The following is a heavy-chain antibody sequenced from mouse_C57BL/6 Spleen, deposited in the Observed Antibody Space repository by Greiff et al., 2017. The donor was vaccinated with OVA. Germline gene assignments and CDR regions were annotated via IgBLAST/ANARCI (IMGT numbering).Heavy chain of an antibody. CDR3: ARGATVVATDFDY. CDR1: GYTFTDYY. V-gene: IGHV1-26*01. J-gene: IGHJ2*01. CDR2: INPNNGGT. D-gene: IGHD1-1*01. Sequence: VQLQQSGPELVKPGASVKISCKASGYTFTDYYMNWVKQSHGKSLEWIGDINPNNGGTSYNQKFKGKATLTVDKSSSTAYMELRSLTSEDAAVYYYARGATVVATDFDYWGQGTTLTVSS.